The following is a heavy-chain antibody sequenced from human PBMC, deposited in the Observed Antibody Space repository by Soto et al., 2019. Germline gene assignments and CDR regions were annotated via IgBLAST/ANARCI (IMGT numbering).Heavy chain of an antibody. CDR3: GKGGDHPGDYFDY. V-gene: IGHV3-30*18. D-gene: IGHD4-17*01. Sequence: QVQVVESGGGVVQPGRSLRLSCAASGIAFSSYGIHWVRQAPGRGLEWVAVIPYDGRNKDYADSVKGRFTISRDNSKNTLYLQMNSLRAEDTAVYYCGKGGDHPGDYFDYWGQGTLVTVSS. CDR1: GIAFSSYG. J-gene: IGHJ4*02. CDR2: IPYDGRNK.